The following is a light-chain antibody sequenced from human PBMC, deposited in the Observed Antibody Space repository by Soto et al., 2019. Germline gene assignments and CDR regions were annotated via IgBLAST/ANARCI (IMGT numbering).Light chain of an antibody. V-gene: IGKV3-20*01. CDR1: QSVSSSY. Sequence: EIVLTQSPGTLSLSPGERATLSCRASQSVSSSYLAWYQQKPGQAPRLLIYGASSRATGLPDRFSGSGSGTDFTLTISRLEPEEFAVYYCQQYGRSPPFTFGPGTKVYIK. CDR3: QQYGRSPPFT. CDR2: GAS. J-gene: IGKJ3*01.